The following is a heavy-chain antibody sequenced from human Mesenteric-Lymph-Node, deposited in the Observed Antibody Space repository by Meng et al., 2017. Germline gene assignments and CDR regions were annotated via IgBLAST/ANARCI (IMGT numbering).Heavy chain of an antibody. CDR1: GFTFRSYA. J-gene: IGHJ4*02. D-gene: IGHD2-15*01. CDR3: VKEIYRAGDCRGGPCTPFDA. Sequence: GESLKISCAASGFTFRSYAMNWVRQAPGKEREWVSAMSLCGGTIYYADSVRGRFTIFRDNSKNMLYLQMNSLRPGDTAIYYCVKEIYRAGDCRGGPCTPFDAWGQGTMVTVSS. CDR2: MSLCGGTI. V-gene: IGHV3-23*01.